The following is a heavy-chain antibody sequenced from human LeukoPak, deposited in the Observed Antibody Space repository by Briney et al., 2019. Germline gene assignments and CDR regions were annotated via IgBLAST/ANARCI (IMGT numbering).Heavy chain of an antibody. J-gene: IGHJ4*02. D-gene: IGHD3-22*01. CDR2: IYHSGST. CDR3: ARAPRDSSSSNYMRRFDY. Sequence: SETLSLTCAVSGYSISSDNYWVWIRQPPGQGLELTGGIYHSGSTYYNPSLKSRVTVSVDTSKNQFSLKVSSVTAADTAVYYCARAPRDSSSSNYMRRFDYWGQGTLVTVSS. V-gene: IGHV4-38-2*01. CDR1: GYSISSDNY.